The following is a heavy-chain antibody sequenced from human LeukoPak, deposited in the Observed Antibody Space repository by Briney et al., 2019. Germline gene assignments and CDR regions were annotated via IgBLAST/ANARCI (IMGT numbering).Heavy chain of an antibody. J-gene: IGHJ4*02. V-gene: IGHV1-18*01. CDR3: ARAMGLGVRGVIIPFDY. CDR1: GGTFSSYA. CDR2: ISAYNGDT. D-gene: IGHD3-10*01. Sequence: GASVKVSCKASGGTFSSYAISWVRQAPGQGLEWMGWISAYNGDTNYAQKLQGRVTMTTDTSTSTAYMELSRLRSDDTAVYYCARAMGLGVRGVIIPFDYWGQGTLVTVSS.